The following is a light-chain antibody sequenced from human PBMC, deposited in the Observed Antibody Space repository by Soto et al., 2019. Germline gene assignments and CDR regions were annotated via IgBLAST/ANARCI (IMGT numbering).Light chain of an antibody. CDR1: RSVSNN. Sequence: EVVMTQSPATLSVSPGGRATLSCRASRSVSNNLAWYQQKLGQDPRLLIYGASTRAPDIPARFRGSGSGTEFTLTISSLQSEDFAVYYCQQYDSWPSFGGGSKVEIK. J-gene: IGKJ4*01. CDR3: QQYDSWPS. V-gene: IGKV3-15*01. CDR2: GAS.